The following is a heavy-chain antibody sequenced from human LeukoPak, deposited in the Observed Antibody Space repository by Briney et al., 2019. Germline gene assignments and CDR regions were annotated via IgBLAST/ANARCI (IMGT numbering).Heavy chain of an antibody. CDR3: VRQGTNSGYYLLDY. J-gene: IGHJ4*02. V-gene: IGHV4-59*08. Sequence: SETLSLTCAVYGGSFSGYYWSWIRQPPGKGLEWIGYIYYSGSTNYNPSLKSRVTISVDTSKNQFSLKLTSVTVADTATYYCVRQGTNSGYYLLDYWGQGHLVIVSS. D-gene: IGHD3-22*01. CDR1: GGSFSGYY. CDR2: IYYSGST.